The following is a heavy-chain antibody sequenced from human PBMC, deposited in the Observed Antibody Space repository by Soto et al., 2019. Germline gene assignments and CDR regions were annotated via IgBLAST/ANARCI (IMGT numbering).Heavy chain of an antibody. CDR3: ARDRESIYYYYGMDI. Sequence: SLRLSCAASGFTFSSYAMHWVRQAPGKGLEWVAVISYDGSNKYYADSVKGRFTISRDNSKNTLYLQMNSLRAEDTAVYYCARDRESIYYYYGMDIWGQGTTVNVSS. CDR2: ISYDGSNK. J-gene: IGHJ6*02. CDR1: GFTFSSYA. V-gene: IGHV3-30-3*01.